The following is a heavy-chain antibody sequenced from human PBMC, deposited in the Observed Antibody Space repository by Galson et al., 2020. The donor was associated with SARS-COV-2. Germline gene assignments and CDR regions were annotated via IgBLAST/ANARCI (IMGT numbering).Heavy chain of an antibody. J-gene: IGHJ6*02. CDR1: GFTFSSYG. CDR3: AREVGYCSGGSCYSGIYYYYGMDV. D-gene: IGHD2-15*01. V-gene: IGHV3-33*01. CDR2: IWYDGSNK. Sequence: VETGGSLRLSCAASGFTFSSYGMHWVRQAPGKGLEWVAVIWYDGSNKYYADSVKGRFTISRDNSKNTLYLQMNSLRAEDTAVYYCAREVGYCSGGSCYSGIYYYYGMDVWGQGTTVTVSS.